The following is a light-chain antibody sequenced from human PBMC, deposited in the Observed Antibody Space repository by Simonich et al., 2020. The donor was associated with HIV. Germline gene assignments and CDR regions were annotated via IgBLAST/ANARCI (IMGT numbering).Light chain of an antibody. Sequence: DIQMTQSPSSVSASVGDRVPITCRASRGISTWLAWYQQKPGNATKLLIYAASTLQSGVPSRFSGSGSGTEFTLTSSSLQPEDFATYYCQQLNSFTFGPGTKVDIK. CDR2: AAS. CDR1: RGISTW. CDR3: QQLNSFT. V-gene: IGKV1-12*02. J-gene: IGKJ3*01.